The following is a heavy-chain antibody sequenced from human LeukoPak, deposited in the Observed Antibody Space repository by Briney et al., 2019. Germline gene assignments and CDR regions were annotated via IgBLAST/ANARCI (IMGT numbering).Heavy chain of an antibody. Sequence: PGGSLRLSCAASGFTFSYYSMNWVRQAPGKGLEWISYISTSSSTIYYADSVKGRFTISRDNAKNSLSLQMNSLRDEDTAVYYCARASVVVAAAAFDYWGRRTLVTFSS. CDR2: ISTSSSTI. J-gene: IGHJ4*02. V-gene: IGHV3-48*02. CDR3: ARASVVVAAAAFDY. D-gene: IGHD2-2*01. CDR1: GFTFSYYS.